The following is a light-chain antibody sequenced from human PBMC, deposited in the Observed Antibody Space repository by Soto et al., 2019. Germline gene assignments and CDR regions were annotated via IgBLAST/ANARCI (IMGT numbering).Light chain of an antibody. CDR3: QQYGSSPGVT. J-gene: IGKJ4*01. V-gene: IGKV3-20*01. CDR1: QSVSATY. CDR2: GAS. Sequence: EIVLTQSPGTLSLSPGERATLSCRASQSVSATYLAWYQQKPGQAPRLLIYGASNRATGIPDRFTGSGSGTDFTLTISRLEPEDFAVYYCQQYGSSPGVTFGGGTKVEIK.